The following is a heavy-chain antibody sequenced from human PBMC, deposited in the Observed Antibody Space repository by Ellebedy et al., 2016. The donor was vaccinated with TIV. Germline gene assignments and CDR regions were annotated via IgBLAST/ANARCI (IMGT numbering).Heavy chain of an antibody. D-gene: IGHD3-22*01. J-gene: IGHJ3*02. CDR3: AKSHDSSGYHYVGAFDI. CDR2: ISGTGGDT. V-gene: IGHV3-23*01. Sequence: GESLKISCAASGFTFSSYAMSWVRQAPGKGLEWVSVISGTGGDTYYADSVKGRFTISRDNAKNTLSLQMHSLRAEDTAVYYCAKSHDSSGYHYVGAFDIWGQGTMVTASS. CDR1: GFTFSSYA.